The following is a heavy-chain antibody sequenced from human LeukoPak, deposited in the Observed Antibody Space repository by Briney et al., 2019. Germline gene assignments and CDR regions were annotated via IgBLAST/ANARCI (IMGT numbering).Heavy chain of an antibody. J-gene: IGHJ4*02. Sequence: PSETLSLTCAVYGGSFSGHYWSWIRQPPGKGLEWIGEINQSGSTNYNPSLKSRVTMSVDTSKNQFSLKLTSVTAADTAVYYCASVGSGSFDSWGQGTLVTVSS. D-gene: IGHD6-19*01. CDR1: GGSFSGHY. CDR2: INQSGST. CDR3: ASVGSGSFDS. V-gene: IGHV4-34*01.